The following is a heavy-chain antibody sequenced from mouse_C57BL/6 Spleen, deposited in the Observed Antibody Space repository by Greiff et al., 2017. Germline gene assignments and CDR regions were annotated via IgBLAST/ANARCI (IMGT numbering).Heavy chain of an antibody. D-gene: IGHD2-5*01. Sequence: LQLQQSGPELVKPGASVKISCKASGYAFSSSWMNWVKQRPGKGLEWIGRIYPGDGDTNYNGKFKGKATLTADKSSSTAYMQLSSLTSEDSAVYFCARSGSNYWYFDVWGTGTTVTVSS. CDR3: ARSGSNYWYFDV. V-gene: IGHV1-82*01. CDR1: GYAFSSSW. J-gene: IGHJ1*03. CDR2: IYPGDGDT.